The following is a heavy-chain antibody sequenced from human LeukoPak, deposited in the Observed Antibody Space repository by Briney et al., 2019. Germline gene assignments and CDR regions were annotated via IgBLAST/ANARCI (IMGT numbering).Heavy chain of an antibody. CDR3: ARDMDTAMVTQDY. D-gene: IGHD5-18*01. J-gene: IGHJ4*02. CDR1: GFTFSSYS. CDR2: ISSSSSYI. V-gene: IGHV3-21*01. Sequence: GGSLRLSCVASGFTFSSYSMNWVRQAPGKGLEWVSSISSSSSYIYYADSVKGRFTISRDNAKNSLYLQMNSLRAEDTAVYYCARDMDTAMVTQDYWGQGTLVTVSS.